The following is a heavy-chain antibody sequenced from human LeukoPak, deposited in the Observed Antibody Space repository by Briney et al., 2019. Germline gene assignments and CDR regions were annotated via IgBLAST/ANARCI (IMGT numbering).Heavy chain of an antibody. D-gene: IGHD3-22*01. CDR2: IYYSGST. CDR3: ARSPRNYYDSSEGGY. V-gene: IGHV4-31*03. CDR1: GGSISSGGYY. J-gene: IGHJ4*02. Sequence: SETLSLTCTVSGGSISSGGYYWSWIRQHPGKGLEWIGYIYYSGSTYYNPSLKSRVTISVDTSKNQFSLKLSSVTAADTAVYYCARSPRNYYDSSEGGYWGQGTLVTVSS.